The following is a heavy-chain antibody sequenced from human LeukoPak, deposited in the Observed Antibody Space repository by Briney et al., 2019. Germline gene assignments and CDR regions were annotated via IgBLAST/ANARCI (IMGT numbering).Heavy chain of an antibody. CDR1: GFTFDDYA. J-gene: IGHJ4*02. CDR3: AKDRGSSWSQTYYFDY. D-gene: IGHD6-13*01. Sequence: GGSLRLSCAASGFTFDDYAMHWVRHAPGKGLEWVSGISWNSGSIGYADSVKGRFTISRDNAKNSLYLQMNSLRAEDTALYYCAKDRGSSWSQTYYFDYWGQGTLVTVSS. CDR2: ISWNSGSI. V-gene: IGHV3-9*01.